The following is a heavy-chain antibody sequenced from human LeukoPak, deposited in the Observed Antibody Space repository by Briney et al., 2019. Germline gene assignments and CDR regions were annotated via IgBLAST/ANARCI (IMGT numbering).Heavy chain of an antibody. D-gene: IGHD3-22*01. J-gene: IGHJ4*02. CDR1: RYSISSGYY. CDR2: IYRSGST. Sequence: SETLSLTCTVSRYSISSGYYWGWIRQPPGQGLEGIGSIYRSGSTYYNSSLKSRVTISVDTSKNQFSLKLSSVTAADTAVYYGARHADYYESTSYFWDYWGQGTLVTVSS. CDR3: ARHADYYESTSYFWDY. V-gene: IGHV4-38-2*02.